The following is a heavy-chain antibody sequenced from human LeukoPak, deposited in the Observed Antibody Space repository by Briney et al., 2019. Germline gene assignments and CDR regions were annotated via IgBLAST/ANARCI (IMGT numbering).Heavy chain of an antibody. Sequence: PGGSLRLPYPHCRCTSNHHYMELRGQAPGEGREWVGRTRKKVNSYTTEYAASVKGRFTISRDDSKNSLYLQMNSLKGEDTAVYCCARFYDSGSYPFDYWGQGTLVTVSS. J-gene: IGHJ4*02. CDR3: ARFYDSGSYPFDY. V-gene: IGHV3-72*01. CDR1: RCTSNHHY. D-gene: IGHD3-10*01. CDR2: TRKKVNSYTT.